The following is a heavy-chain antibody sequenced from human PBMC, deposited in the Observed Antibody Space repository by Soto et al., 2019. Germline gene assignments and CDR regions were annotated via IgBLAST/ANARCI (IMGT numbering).Heavy chain of an antibody. CDR1: GYDFIGHG. Sequence: ASVKVSCKASGYDFIGHGISWVRQARGQGLEWMGWINSYNGDTKYAQKYQDRITLTKDKSTRTVYMELTSLRSDDTAVYYCARDQWLKVPAVVGDKFDSQGQGPLVTVSS. CDR3: ARDQWLKVPAVVGDKFDS. CDR2: INSYNGDT. J-gene: IGHJ5*01. V-gene: IGHV1-18*04. D-gene: IGHD6-19*01.